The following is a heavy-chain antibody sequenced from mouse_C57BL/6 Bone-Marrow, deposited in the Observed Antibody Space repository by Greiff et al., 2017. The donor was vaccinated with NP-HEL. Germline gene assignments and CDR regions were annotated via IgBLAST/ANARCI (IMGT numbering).Heavy chain of an antibody. Sequence: VHLVESGAELARPGASVKLSCKASGYTFTSYGISWVKQRTGQGLEWIGEIYPRSGNTYYNEKFKGKATLTADKSSSTAYMELRSLTSEDSAVYFCARWGYGSSYGYFDYWGQGTTLTVSS. V-gene: IGHV1-81*01. J-gene: IGHJ2*01. CDR3: ARWGYGSSYGYFDY. CDR1: GYTFTSYG. D-gene: IGHD1-1*01. CDR2: IYPRSGNT.